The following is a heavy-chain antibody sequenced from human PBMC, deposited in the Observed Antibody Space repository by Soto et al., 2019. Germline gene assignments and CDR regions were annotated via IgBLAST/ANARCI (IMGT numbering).Heavy chain of an antibody. V-gene: IGHV1-18*04. J-gene: IGHJ6*02. CDR1: GYTFTNYG. CDR2: ISAYNGNT. D-gene: IGHD5-18*01. Sequence: QVQLVQSGAEVKKPGASVKVSCKASGYTFTNYGISWVRQAPGQGLEWMGWISAYNGNTNYAQKLQGRVTMTTDTSTSTAYMELRSLRSDDTAVYYCARGIQLWPSDYYYGMDVWGQGTTVTVSS. CDR3: ARGIQLWPSDYYYGMDV.